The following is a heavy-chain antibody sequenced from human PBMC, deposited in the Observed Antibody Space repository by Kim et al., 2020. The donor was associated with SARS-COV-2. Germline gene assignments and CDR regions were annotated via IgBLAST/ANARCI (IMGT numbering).Heavy chain of an antibody. CDR3: ARGKRVEWSFPYYYYGMDV. CDR2: IGTAGDT. Sequence: GGSLRLSCAASGFTFSSYDMHWVRQATGKGLEWVSAIGTAGDTYYPGSVKGRFTISRENAKNSLYLQMNSLRAGDTAVYYCARGKRVEWSFPYYYYGMDVWGQGTTVTVSS. V-gene: IGHV3-13*01. J-gene: IGHJ6*02. CDR1: GFTFSSYD. D-gene: IGHD1-26*01.